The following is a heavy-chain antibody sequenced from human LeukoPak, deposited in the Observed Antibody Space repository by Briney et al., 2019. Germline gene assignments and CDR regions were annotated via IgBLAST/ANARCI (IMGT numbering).Heavy chain of an antibody. Sequence: PGGSLRLSCAASGFTVSSNYMSWVRQAPGKGPEWVSVIYSGGSTYYADSVKGRFTISRDNSKNTLYLQMNSLRAEDTAVYYCANSPAGTSYYFDYWGQGTLVTVSS. J-gene: IGHJ4*02. V-gene: IGHV3-53*01. D-gene: IGHD3-10*01. CDR2: IYSGGST. CDR3: ANSPAGTSYYFDY. CDR1: GFTVSSNY.